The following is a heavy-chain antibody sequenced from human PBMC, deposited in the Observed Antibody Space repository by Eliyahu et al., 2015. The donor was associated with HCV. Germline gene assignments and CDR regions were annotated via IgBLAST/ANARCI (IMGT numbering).Heavy chain of an antibody. Sequence: QVQLQESGPGLVKPSXTLSLTCXVSGYFINNGYYWAWIRQPPGKGPEWIGSIHHSGTPHYNPSLKSRVTLSVDASTNEFSLKQTSLTAADTAVYYCARATVGASGFDSWGQGILVTVSS. CDR1: GYFINNGYY. V-gene: IGHV4-38-2*02. CDR2: IHHSGTP. D-gene: IGHD1-26*01. J-gene: IGHJ4*02. CDR3: ARATVGASGFDS.